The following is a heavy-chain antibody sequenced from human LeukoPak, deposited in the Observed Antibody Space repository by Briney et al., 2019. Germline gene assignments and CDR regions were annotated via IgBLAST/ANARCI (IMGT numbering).Heavy chain of an antibody. CDR3: ARDPLLLWFGEPRKPLDY. Sequence: ASVKVSCKSSGFTFSSSAVQWVRQARGQRFEWMGWISAYNGNTNYAQKLQGRVTMTTDTSTSTAYMELRSLRSDDTAVYYCARDPLLLWFGEPRKPLDYWGQGTLVTVSS. V-gene: IGHV1-18*01. CDR1: GFTFSSSA. D-gene: IGHD3-10*01. CDR2: ISAYNGNT. J-gene: IGHJ4*02.